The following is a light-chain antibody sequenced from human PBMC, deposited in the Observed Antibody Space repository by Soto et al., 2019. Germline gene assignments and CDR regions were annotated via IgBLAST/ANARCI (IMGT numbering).Light chain of an antibody. CDR1: QSLSLTSYNKML. CDR2: WVS. CDR3: QQYYSSPPT. J-gene: IGKJ1*01. Sequence: DIVMNQSPDSLAVSLGERATINCKSSQSLSLTSYNKMLLAWYQQKPGQPPKLLIYWVSTRVSGVPDRFSGSVSGPDFTLTISSLQAEDVAVYYCQQYYSSPPTFGRGTKVEIK. V-gene: IGKV4-1*01.